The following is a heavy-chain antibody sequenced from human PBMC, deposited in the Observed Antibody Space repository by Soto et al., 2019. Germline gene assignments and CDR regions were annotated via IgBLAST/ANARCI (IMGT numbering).Heavy chain of an antibody. J-gene: IGHJ6*03. CDR2: ISGSGGST. Sequence: EVQLLESGGGLVQPGGSLRLSCAASGFTFSSYAMSWVRQPPGKGLEWVSAISGSGGSTHYADSGKGRFTISRDNSKNTLYLQMNSLRAEDTAVYYCAKPGCSGGSCREKFYYYYYYMDVWGKGTTVTVSS. CDR3: AKPGCSGGSCREKFYYYYYYMDV. CDR1: GFTFSSYA. D-gene: IGHD2-15*01. V-gene: IGHV3-23*01.